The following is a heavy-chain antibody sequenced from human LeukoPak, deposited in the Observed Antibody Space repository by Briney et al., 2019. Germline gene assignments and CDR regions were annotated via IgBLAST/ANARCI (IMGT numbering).Heavy chain of an antibody. CDR3: ARIRFGESYAPKSYYYYYMDV. V-gene: IGHV3-11*04. Sequence: GGSLRLSCAASGFTFSDYYMSWIRQAPGKGLEWVSYISSSGSTIYYADSVKGRFTISRDNAKNSLYLQMNRLRVEDTAVYYCARIRFGESYAPKSYYYYYMDVWGMGTTVTISS. D-gene: IGHD3-10*01. CDR1: GFTFSDYY. CDR2: ISSSGSTI. J-gene: IGHJ6*03.